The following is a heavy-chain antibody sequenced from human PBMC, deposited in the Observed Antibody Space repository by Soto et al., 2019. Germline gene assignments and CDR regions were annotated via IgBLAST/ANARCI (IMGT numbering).Heavy chain of an antibody. J-gene: IGHJ5*02. CDR3: VRRHVSATGINWFDP. D-gene: IGHD6-13*01. Sequence: ASLKVSCKASGYTFTSYGIHWVRQAPGQRLEWMGWINAANGDTKYSPKFQGRVTITRDTSASTAYMELSSLRSEDTAVYYCVRRHVSATGINWFDPWGQGTLVTVSS. V-gene: IGHV1-3*01. CDR2: INAANGDT. CDR1: GYTFTSYG.